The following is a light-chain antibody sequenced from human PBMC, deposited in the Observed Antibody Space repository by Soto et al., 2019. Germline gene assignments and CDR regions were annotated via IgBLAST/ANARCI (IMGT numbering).Light chain of an antibody. V-gene: IGKV3-20*01. J-gene: IGKJ4*01. CDR1: QYISSNY. Sequence: EVVLTQSPGTLSLSPGERATLSCRASQYISSNYLAWYQQKPGRAHRLLIFGAFNRAPGVPDRFSVSASGTDFALTISGLEPEYLAVYYCQQYDTSPLPFGGGTKV. CDR3: QQYDTSPLP. CDR2: GAF.